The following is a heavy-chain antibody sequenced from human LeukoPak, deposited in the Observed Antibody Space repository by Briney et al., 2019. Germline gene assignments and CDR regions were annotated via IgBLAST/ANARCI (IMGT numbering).Heavy chain of an antibody. D-gene: IGHD3-22*01. CDR3: TTAIDYYDSSGYYYYFDY. V-gene: IGHV3-15*01. J-gene: IGHJ4*02. CDR1: GFTFSNAW. Sequence: GGSLRLSCAASGFTFSNAWMSWVRQAPGKGLEWVGRIKSKTDGGTTDCAAPVKGRFTISRDDSKNTLYLQMNSLKTEDTAVYYCTTAIDYYDSSGYYYYFDYWGQGTLVTVSS. CDR2: IKSKTDGGTT.